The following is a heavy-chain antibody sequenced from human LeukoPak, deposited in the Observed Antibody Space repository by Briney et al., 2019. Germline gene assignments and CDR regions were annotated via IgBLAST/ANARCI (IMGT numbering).Heavy chain of an antibody. CDR3: ARVGPETAFDY. J-gene: IGHJ4*02. V-gene: IGHV3-30*14. Sequence: PGRSLRLSCAASGFTFSSYAMHWVRQAPGKGLEWVAVISYDGSNKYYADSVKGRFTISRDNSKNTLYLQMASLRGEDMAVYYCARVGPETAFDYWGQGTLVTVSS. CDR1: GFTFSSYA. CDR2: ISYDGSNK. D-gene: IGHD1-14*01.